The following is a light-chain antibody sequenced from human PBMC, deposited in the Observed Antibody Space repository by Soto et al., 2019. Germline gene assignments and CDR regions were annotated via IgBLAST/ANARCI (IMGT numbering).Light chain of an antibody. V-gene: IGKV3-15*01. Sequence: ETVMTQSPATLSVSPGERATLSCRASESVFSNLAWYQLKPGQAPRLLFHGASTRAADVPARFSASGSGTELTLTISSLQSEDFAVYYCQQYNNWPPLTFGGGTQLEIK. CDR2: GAS. CDR1: ESVFSN. J-gene: IGKJ4*01. CDR3: QQYNNWPPLT.